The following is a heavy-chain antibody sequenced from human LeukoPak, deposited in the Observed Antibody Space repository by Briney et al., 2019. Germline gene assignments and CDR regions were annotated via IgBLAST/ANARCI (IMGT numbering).Heavy chain of an antibody. CDR1: GFTFSSYA. CDR2: ISYDGSNK. CDR3: ARGGWLGKPQRVDY. D-gene: IGHD6-19*01. V-gene: IGHV3-30-3*01. Sequence: PGGSLRLSCAASGFTFSSYAIHWVRQAPGKGLEWVAVISYDGSNKYYAVSVKGRFTISRDNSKNTLYLQMNSLRAEDTAVYYCARGGWLGKPQRVDYWGQGTLITVSS. J-gene: IGHJ4*02.